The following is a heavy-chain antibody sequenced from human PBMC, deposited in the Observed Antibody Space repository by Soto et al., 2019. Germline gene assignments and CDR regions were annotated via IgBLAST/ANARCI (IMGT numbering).Heavy chain of an antibody. CDR1: GGSISSDNYS. J-gene: IGHJ6*02. D-gene: IGHD2-15*01. CDR3: ARHVGRGPQGPLYDYYGMDV. Sequence: QVPLPASGPGLVKPSQTLSLPCIVSGGSISSDNYSWSWIRQLPGKGLEWLGCIYYSGITYSNPSLRSRVTISVDTSKKQFFLRLSSVTAADTAVYYCARHVGRGPQGPLYDYYGMDVWGQGTTVTVSS. CDR2: IYYSGIT. V-gene: IGHV4-31*03.